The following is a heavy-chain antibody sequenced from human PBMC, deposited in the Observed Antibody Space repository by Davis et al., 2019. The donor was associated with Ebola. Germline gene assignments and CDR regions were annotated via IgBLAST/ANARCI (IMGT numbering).Heavy chain of an antibody. D-gene: IGHD6-6*01. CDR3: ARRSNSPFDY. J-gene: IGHJ4*02. Sequence: MPSETLSLTCTVSGGSISNYYWSWIRQPPGKGLEWIGYIYYSGSTNYNPSLKSRVTISVDTSKNQFSLKLSSVTAADTAVYYCARRSNSPFDYWGQGTLVTVSS. V-gene: IGHV4-59*12. CDR2: IYYSGST. CDR1: GGSISNYY.